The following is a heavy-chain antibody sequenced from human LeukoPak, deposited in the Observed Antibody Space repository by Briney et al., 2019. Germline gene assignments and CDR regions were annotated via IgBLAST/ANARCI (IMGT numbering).Heavy chain of an antibody. CDR2: INHSGST. Sequence: SETLSLSCAVYGGSFSGYYWSWIRQPPGKGLEWIGEINHSGSTNYNPSLKSRVTISVDTSKNQFSLKLSSVTAADTAVYYCASLWPYQLSAFDIWGQGTMVTVSS. D-gene: IGHD2-2*01. V-gene: IGHV4-34*01. CDR3: ASLWPYQLSAFDI. CDR1: GGSFSGYY. J-gene: IGHJ3*02.